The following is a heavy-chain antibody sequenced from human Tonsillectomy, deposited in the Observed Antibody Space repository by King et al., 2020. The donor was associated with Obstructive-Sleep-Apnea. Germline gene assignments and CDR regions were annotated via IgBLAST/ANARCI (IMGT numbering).Heavy chain of an antibody. J-gene: IGHJ4*02. D-gene: IGHD3-9*01. V-gene: IGHV3-23*04. CDR2: ISGSGGGT. CDR1: GFTFRSYA. Sequence: VQLVESGGGLVQPGGSLRLSCAGSGFTFRSYAMSWVRQAPGKGLEWVSGISGSGGGTYYADSVKGRFTNSRDNSKHPLYLQMNSLRAEETAVYYCAKDIINYDSLTGPVDYWGQGTLVTVSS. CDR3: AKDIINYDSLTGPVDY.